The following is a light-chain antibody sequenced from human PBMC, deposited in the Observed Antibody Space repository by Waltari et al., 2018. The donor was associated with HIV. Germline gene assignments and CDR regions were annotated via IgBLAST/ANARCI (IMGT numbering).Light chain of an antibody. CDR3: QSDDNRGFTM. CDR1: SADYRSTYD. V-gene: IGLV1-40*01. Sequence: YALTAPNPLPATSGPTVQTSCSGISADYRSTYDIHFYQYLPRTPPNLFIPMTYNLPSGVIDRLSASTASTSASLTITGVQLNYEAYYFCQSDDNRGFTMFGGGTRLTVL. CDR2: MTY. J-gene: IGLJ3*02.